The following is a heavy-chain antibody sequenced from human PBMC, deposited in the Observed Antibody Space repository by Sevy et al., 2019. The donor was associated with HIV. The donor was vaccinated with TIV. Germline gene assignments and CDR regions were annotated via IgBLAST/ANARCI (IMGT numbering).Heavy chain of an antibody. J-gene: IGHJ4*02. Sequence: GGSLRLSCIGYGFTFGDYAMNWFRQAPGKGLEWVGFIRSKTYGGTTEYAASVKGRLTISRDDSKSIAYLQMNILKTEDTAVYYCSRDRNIEMDTVPTDYWGQGTLVTVSS. CDR3: SRDRNIEMDTVPTDY. D-gene: IGHD5-18*01. CDR1: GFTFGDYA. V-gene: IGHV3-49*03. CDR2: IRSKTYGGTT.